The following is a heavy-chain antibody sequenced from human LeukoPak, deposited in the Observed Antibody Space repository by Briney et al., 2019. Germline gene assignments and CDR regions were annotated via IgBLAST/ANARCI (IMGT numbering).Heavy chain of an antibody. Sequence: PGGSLRLSCVASGFTFSTYAMSWVRHTPGKGLEWVSTISGSGGNTYYADSVKGRFTISRDNSENTLYLQMNSLRADDTAVYYCAKGYISGWYYFDYWGQGTPVTVSS. V-gene: IGHV3-23*01. CDR3: AKGYISGWYYFDY. J-gene: IGHJ4*02. CDR2: ISGSGGNT. D-gene: IGHD6-19*01. CDR1: GFTFSTYA.